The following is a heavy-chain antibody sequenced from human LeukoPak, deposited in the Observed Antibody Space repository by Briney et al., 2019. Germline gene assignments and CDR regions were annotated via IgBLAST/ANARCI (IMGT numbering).Heavy chain of an antibody. Sequence: PGGSLRLSCAASGFTFSSYGMSWVRQAPGKGLEWVSRIITSSDRTYYADSVKGRFTISRDNSKNTLYLQMNSLRAEDTAIYYCAKDRVFGILIGGGFDYWGQGTQLIVSS. CDR2: IITSSDRT. V-gene: IGHV3-23*01. CDR3: AKDRVFGILIGGGFDY. J-gene: IGHJ4*02. D-gene: IGHD3-3*01. CDR1: GFTFSSYG.